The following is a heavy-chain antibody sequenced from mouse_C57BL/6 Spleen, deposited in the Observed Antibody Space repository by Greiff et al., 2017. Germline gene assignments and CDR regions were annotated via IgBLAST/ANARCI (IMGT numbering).Heavy chain of an antibody. V-gene: IGHV1-26*01. CDR2: INPNNGGT. J-gene: IGHJ2*01. CDR1: GYTFTDYY. CDR3: ARSWDVRLDYFDY. D-gene: IGHD4-1*01. Sequence: EVQLQQSGPELVKPGASVKISCKASGYTFTDYYMNWVKQTHGKSLEWIGDINPNNGGTSYNQKFKGKATLTVDKSSSTAYMELRSLTSEDSAVYYCARSWDVRLDYFDYWGQGTTLAVAS.